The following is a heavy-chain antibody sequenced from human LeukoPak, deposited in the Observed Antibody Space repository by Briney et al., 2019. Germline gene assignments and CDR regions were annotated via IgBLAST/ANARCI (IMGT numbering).Heavy chain of an antibody. CDR1: GYTLTELS. J-gene: IGHJ4*02. CDR2: FDPEDGET. D-gene: IGHD3-22*01. Sequence: ASVKVSCKVSGYTLTELSMHWVRQAPGKGLEWMGGFDPEDGETIYAQKFQGRVTMTEDTSTDTAYMELSSLRSEDTAVYYCAITRPYYYDSSGYYRDYWGQGTLVTVSS. V-gene: IGHV1-24*01. CDR3: AITRPYYYDSSGYYRDY.